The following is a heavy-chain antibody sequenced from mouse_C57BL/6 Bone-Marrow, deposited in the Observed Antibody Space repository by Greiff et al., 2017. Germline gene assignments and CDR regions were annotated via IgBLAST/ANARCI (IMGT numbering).Heavy chain of an antibody. J-gene: IGHJ3*01. CDR3: ARGDLAY. Sequence: VQLKESGPGLVKPSQSLSLTCSVTGYSITSGYYWNWIRQFPGNKLEWMGYISYDGSNNYNPSLKNRISITRDTSKNQFFLKLNSVTTEDTATYYCARGDLAYWGQGTLVTVSA. CDR1: GYSITSGYY. V-gene: IGHV3-6*01. CDR2: ISYDGSN.